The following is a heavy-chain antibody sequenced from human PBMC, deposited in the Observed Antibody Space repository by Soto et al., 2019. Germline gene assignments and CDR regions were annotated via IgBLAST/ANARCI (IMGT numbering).Heavy chain of an antibody. CDR3: ARDRGGYSYGFNQIVKDYYYYGMDV. CDR2: TYYRSKWYN. D-gene: IGHD5-18*01. V-gene: IGHV6-1*01. Sequence: SQTLSLTCAISGDSVSSNSAAWNWIRQSPSRGLEWLGRTYYRSKWYNDYAVSVKSRITINPDTSKNQFSLKLSSVTAADTAVYYCARDRGGYSYGFNQIVKDYYYYGMDVWGQGTTVTVSS. CDR1: GDSVSSNSAA. J-gene: IGHJ6*02.